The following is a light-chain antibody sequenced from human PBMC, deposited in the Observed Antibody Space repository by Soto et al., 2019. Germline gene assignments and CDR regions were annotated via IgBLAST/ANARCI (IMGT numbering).Light chain of an antibody. CDR3: QNCDTYWP. V-gene: IGKV1-5*01. CDR2: DAS. CDR1: RGIDRW. Sequence: DIQMTQSPSTLSASVGDTVTITCRASRGIDRWLAWYQQKPGKAPRLLISDASTLESGVPSRFSGSGSGTEFTLTVTGLPPDDFATYHRQNCDTYWPFGQGTKVHI. J-gene: IGKJ1*01.